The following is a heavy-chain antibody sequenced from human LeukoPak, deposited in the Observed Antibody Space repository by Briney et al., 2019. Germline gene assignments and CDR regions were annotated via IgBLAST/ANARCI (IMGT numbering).Heavy chain of an antibody. CDR2: ISSSSSYI. V-gene: IGHV3-21*01. J-gene: IGHJ6*03. CDR1: GFTFSSYS. D-gene: IGHD6-19*01. Sequence: GGSLRLSCAASGFTFSSYSMNWVRQAPGKGLEWVSSISSSSSYIYYADSVKGRFTISRDNAKNSLYLQMNSLRAEDTAVYYCARGWNSGGWYVYYYMDVWGKGTTVTVSS. CDR3: ARGWNSGGWYVYYYMDV.